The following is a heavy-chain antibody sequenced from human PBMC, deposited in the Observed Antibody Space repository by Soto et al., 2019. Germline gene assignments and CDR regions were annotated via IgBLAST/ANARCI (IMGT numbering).Heavy chain of an antibody. Sequence: PGGPLSLSCVVSGFTFSTYSMSWVRQAPGKGLEWVSAIVGSGAGTYYADSVKGRFTISRDNSKNTLYLQMNSLRAEDTAVYYCAKYYYDSSGYYGPGAFDIWGQGTMVTVSS. CDR2: IVGSGAGT. CDR3: AKYYYDSSGYYGPGAFDI. D-gene: IGHD3-22*01. CDR1: GFTFSTYS. J-gene: IGHJ3*02. V-gene: IGHV3-23*01.